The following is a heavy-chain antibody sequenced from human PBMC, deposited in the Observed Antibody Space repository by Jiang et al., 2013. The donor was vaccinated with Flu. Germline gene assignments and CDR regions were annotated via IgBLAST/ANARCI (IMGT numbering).Heavy chain of an antibody. CDR1: GFTFSSYG. CDR2: IWYDGSNK. D-gene: IGHD2-2*01. CDR3: ARDIKKAAITGPAW. V-gene: IGHV3-33*01. J-gene: IGHJ4*02. Sequence: VQLLESGGGVVQPGRSLRLSCAASGFTFSSYGMHWVRQAPGKGLEWVAVIWYDGSNKYYADSVKGRFTISRDNSKNTPYLQMNSLRAEDTAVYYCARDIKKAAITGPAWWGQGTLVTVSS.